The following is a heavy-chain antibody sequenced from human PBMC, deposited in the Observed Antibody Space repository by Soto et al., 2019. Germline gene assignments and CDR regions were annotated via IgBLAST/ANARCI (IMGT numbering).Heavy chain of an antibody. CDR1: GFTFSYYW. CDR3: ARGDRGAFDL. CDR2: IHSDGSST. J-gene: IGHJ3*01. D-gene: IGHD1-26*01. Sequence: EVQLVESGGGLVRPGGSLRLSCAASGFTFSYYWMHWVRQPPGKGLVLVSRIHSDGSSTTYADFVKGRFIISRDNARNTVDLQMNSVRVEDTAVYYCARGDRGAFDLWGQGTVVTVSS. V-gene: IGHV3-74*01.